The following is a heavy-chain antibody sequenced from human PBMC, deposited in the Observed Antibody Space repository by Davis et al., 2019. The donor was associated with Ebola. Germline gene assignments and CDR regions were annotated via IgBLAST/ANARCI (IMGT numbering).Heavy chain of an antibody. CDR2: TYYSSKWYD. CDR1: GDSVAGGSGG. V-gene: IGHV6-1*01. Sequence: SCAISGDSVAGGSGGWNWIRQSPSRGLEWLGRTYYSSKWYDGYAESVKSRINISPDTAKNQLSLHLDSVTPEDTAVYYCARGWLRSAFDQWGQGTLVTVSS. J-gene: IGHJ4*02. CDR3: ARGWLRSAFDQ. D-gene: IGHD5-12*01.